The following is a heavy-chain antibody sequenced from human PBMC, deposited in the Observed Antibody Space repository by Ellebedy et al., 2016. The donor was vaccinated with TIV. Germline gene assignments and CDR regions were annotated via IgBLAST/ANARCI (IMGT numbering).Heavy chain of an antibody. CDR2: IYYSGST. CDR1: GGSISSYY. V-gene: IGHV4-59*13. D-gene: IGHD6-19*01. Sequence: SETLSLTXTVSGGSISSYYWSWIRQPPGKGLEWIGYIYYSGSTNYNPSLKSRVTISVDTSKNQFSLKLSSVTAADTAVYYCARASVAGTRGLDHWGQGTLVTVSS. CDR3: ARASVAGTRGLDH. J-gene: IGHJ4*02.